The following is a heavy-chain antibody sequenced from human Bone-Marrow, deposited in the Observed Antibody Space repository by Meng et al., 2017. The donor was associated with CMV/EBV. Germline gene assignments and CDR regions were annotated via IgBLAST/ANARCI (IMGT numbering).Heavy chain of an antibody. J-gene: IGHJ6*02. CDR2: VHPSGST. Sequence: ESLKISCAVYGGGGPLTDYYWSWIRKPPGKGLEWIGEVHPSGSTYYNPSLMSRVTISVDTSKKQISLNLNSVTAADTAVYYCARDGYDFWSGLKYGMDVWGQGTTVTVSS. CDR1: GGGGPLTDYY. CDR3: ARDGYDFWSGLKYGMDV. D-gene: IGHD3-3*01. V-gene: IGHV4-34*01.